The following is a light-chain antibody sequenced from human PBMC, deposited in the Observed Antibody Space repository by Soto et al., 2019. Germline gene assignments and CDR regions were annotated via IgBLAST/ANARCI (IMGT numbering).Light chain of an antibody. V-gene: IGLV1-44*01. CDR3: AAWDDSLNAYV. CDR2: SNN. J-gene: IGLJ1*01. CDR1: TSNIGRNT. Sequence: QSVLTHPPSASGTPGQGVAISCSGATSNIGRNTVNWYQQLPGTAPKLLMYSNNQRPSGVPDRFSGSNSGTSASLAIRGLQSEDEADYYCAAWDDSLNAYVLGSGTKVTVL.